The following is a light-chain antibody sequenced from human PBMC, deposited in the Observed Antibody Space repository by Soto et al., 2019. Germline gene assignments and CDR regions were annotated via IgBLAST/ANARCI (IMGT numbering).Light chain of an antibody. J-gene: IGLJ3*02. CDR3: GTWDSSLSAWV. V-gene: IGLV1-51*02. CDR1: SSNIGSNY. CDR2: ENN. Sequence: QSVLTQPPSVSAAPGQKVTISCSGSSSNIGSNYVSWYRHLPETAPKLLIYENNKRPSGIPDRFSGSKSGTSATLGITGLQTGDEAEYYCGTWDSSLSAWVFGGGTKVTVL.